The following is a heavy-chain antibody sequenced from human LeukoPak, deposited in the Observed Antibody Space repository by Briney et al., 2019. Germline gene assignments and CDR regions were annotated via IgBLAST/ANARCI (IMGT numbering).Heavy chain of an antibody. CDR3: TRRSYYYDSSGYYYFDY. CDR1: GFTFSGSA. D-gene: IGHD3-22*01. V-gene: IGHV3-73*01. CDR2: IRSKAKSYAT. J-gene: IGHJ4*02. Sequence: GGSLRLSCAASGFTFSGSAMHWVRQASGEGLEWVGRIRSKAKSYATAYAASVKGRFTISRADSKNTAYLQMNSLKTEDTAVYYCTRRSYYYDSSGYYYFDYWGQGTLVTVSS.